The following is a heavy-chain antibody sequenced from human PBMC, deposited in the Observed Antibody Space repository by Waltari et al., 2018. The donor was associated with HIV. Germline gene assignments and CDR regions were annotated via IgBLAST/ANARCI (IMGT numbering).Heavy chain of an antibody. Sequence: EVQLVESGGGLVQPGRSLRLSCTASGFTFGDYAVSWVRQAPGKGLEWVGFIRSKAYGGTTEYAASVKGRFTISRDDSKSSAYLQMNSLKTEDTAVYYCTNIDYWGQGTLVTVSS. CDR1: GFTFGDYA. CDR2: IRSKAYGGTT. V-gene: IGHV3-49*04. CDR3: TNIDY. J-gene: IGHJ4*02.